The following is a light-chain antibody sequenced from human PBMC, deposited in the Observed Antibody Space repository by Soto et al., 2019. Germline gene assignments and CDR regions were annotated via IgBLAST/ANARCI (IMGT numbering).Light chain of an antibody. CDR1: SSNIGNNY. V-gene: IGLV1-51*02. CDR2: ENN. CDR3: GSWDHSVSGFV. J-gene: IGLJ1*01. Sequence: QSVLTQAPSVSAAPGQKVTISCSGSSSNIGNNYVSWYQQLPGTAPKLLIYENNRRPSGIPDRFSGSKSGTSATLGITGLQTGDEADYYCGSWDHSVSGFVFGTGTKLPVL.